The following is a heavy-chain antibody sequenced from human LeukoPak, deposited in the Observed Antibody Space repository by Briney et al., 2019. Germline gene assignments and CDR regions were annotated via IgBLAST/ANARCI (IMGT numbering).Heavy chain of an antibody. D-gene: IGHD5-18*01. V-gene: IGHV3-11*04. CDR3: ATSPVYSYGHPYYFDY. J-gene: IGHJ4*02. Sequence: GGSLRLSCAASGFTFSDNYMTWVRQAPGKGLEWLSYISGNGGVIQYADSVKGRFTVSRDNAKNSLHLQMNSLRAEDTAVYYCATSPVYSYGHPYYFDYWGQGTLVTVSS. CDR2: ISGNGGVI. CDR1: GFTFSDNY.